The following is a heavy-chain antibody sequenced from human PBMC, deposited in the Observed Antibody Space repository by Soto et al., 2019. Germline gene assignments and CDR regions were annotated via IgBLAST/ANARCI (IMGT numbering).Heavy chain of an antibody. CDR3: IRGPRPSSVGTGAF. Sequence: GSLLLACSASGFVFNMYWMHWVRQVPGEGPEWVTRINDDGTRTDYADSAKGRFTISRDNAKDILYLQMNALRVDDTAVYYCIRGPRPSSVGTGAFWGQGTLVTVYS. CDR1: GFVFNMYW. D-gene: IGHD3-10*01. V-gene: IGHV3-74*01. J-gene: IGHJ4*02. CDR2: INDDGTRT.